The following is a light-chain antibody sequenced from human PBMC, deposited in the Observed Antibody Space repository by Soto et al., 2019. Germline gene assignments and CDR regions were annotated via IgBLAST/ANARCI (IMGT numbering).Light chain of an antibody. Sequence: QSVLTQPASVSGSPGQSITISCTGTSSDVGSYNLVSWYQQHPGKAPKLMIYEVSKRPSGVSNRFSGSKSGNTASLTISGLQAEDEADYYCCSYAGSSFGGGTQLTVL. CDR1: SSDVGSYNL. J-gene: IGLJ2*01. V-gene: IGLV2-23*02. CDR3: CSYAGSS. CDR2: EVS.